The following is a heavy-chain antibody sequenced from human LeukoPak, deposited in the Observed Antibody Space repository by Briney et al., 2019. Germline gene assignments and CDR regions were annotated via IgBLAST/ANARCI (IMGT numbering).Heavy chain of an antibody. CDR1: GGSISSYY. J-gene: IGHJ4*02. V-gene: IGHV4-59*01. D-gene: IGHD3-16*02. Sequence: PSETLSLTCTVSGGSISSYYWSWIRQPPGKGLEWIGYIYYSGSTNYNPSLKSRVTISVDTSKNQFSLKLRSVTAADTAVYYCARSYYDHLWGSYRFDYWGQGTLVTVSS. CDR3: ARSYYDHLWGSYRFDY. CDR2: IYYSGST.